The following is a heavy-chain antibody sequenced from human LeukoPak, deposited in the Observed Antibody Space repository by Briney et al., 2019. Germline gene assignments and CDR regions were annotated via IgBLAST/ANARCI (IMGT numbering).Heavy chain of an antibody. Sequence: ASVKVSCKASGYTFTSYDINWVRQATGQGLEWMGWMNPNSGNTGYAQKFQGRVTMTRNTSISTAYMELSSLRSEDTAVYYCARAGEDIVVVPAAPYYFDYWGQGTLVTVSS. V-gene: IGHV1-8*01. CDR3: ARAGEDIVVVPAAPYYFDY. CDR2: MNPNSGNT. D-gene: IGHD2-2*01. J-gene: IGHJ4*02. CDR1: GYTFTSYD.